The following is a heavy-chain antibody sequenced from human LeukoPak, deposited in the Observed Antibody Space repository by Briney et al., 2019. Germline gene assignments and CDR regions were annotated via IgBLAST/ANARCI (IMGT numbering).Heavy chain of an antibody. D-gene: IGHD2-15*01. J-gene: IGHJ6*02. CDR1: GGSISSGDYY. CDR3: ARASCSGGSCYSYYYYGMDV. Sequence: TSETLSLTCTVSGGSISSGDYYWSWIRQPPGKGLEWIGYIYYSGSTYYNPSLKSRVTISVDTSKNQFSLKLSSVTAADTAVYYCARASCSGGSCYSYYYYGMDVWGQGTTVTVSS. CDR2: IYYSGST. V-gene: IGHV4-30-4*01.